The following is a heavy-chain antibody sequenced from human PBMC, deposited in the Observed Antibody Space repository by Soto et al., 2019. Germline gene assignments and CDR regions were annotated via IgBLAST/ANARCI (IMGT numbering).Heavy chain of an antibody. J-gene: IGHJ3*02. V-gene: IGHV3-48*01. CDR2: ISVGSGSI. CDR3: VREDRAAFDI. D-gene: IGHD2-15*01. Sequence: EEQLGESGGGLVQPGGSLRVSCAASGFSFRSYAMNWVRQAPGQGLEWVSYISVGSGSIFYADSVKGRFTISRDDATNSLYLKIDTVRGADTAVYYCVREDRAAFDIWGQGKMVPVSS. CDR1: GFSFRSYA.